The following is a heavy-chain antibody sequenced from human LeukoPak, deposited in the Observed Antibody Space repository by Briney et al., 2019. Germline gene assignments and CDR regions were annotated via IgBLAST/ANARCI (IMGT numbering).Heavy chain of an antibody. V-gene: IGHV3-33*01. D-gene: IGHD1-7*01. CDR1: GFTFSSYG. J-gene: IGHJ5*02. CDR3: ARDHSPYNWNYGWFDP. Sequence: HPGGSLRLSCAASGFTFSSYGMRWVRQAPGKGLEWVSVIWYDGSKKYYADSVKGRFTISRDNSKNTLYLQMNSLRAEDTAVYSCARDHSPYNWNYGWFDPWGQGTLVTVSS. CDR2: IWYDGSKK.